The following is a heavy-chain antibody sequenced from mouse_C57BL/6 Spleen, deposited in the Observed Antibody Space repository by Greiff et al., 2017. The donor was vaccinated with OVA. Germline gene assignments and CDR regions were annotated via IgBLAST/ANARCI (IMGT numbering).Heavy chain of an antibody. Sequence: QVQLQQPGAELVKPGASVKLSCKASGYTFTSYWMHWVKQRPGQGLEWIGMIHPNSGSTNYNEKFKSKATLTVDKSSSTAYMQLSSLTSEDSAVYYCARRVYYYGSSYDYFDYWGQGTTLTVSS. J-gene: IGHJ2*01. CDR1: GYTFTSYW. D-gene: IGHD1-1*01. CDR3: ARRVYYYGSSYDYFDY. V-gene: IGHV1-64*01. CDR2: IHPNSGST.